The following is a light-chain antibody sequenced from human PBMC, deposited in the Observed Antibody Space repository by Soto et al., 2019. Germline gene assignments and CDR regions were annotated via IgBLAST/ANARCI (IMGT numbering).Light chain of an antibody. V-gene: IGKV1-5*03. J-gene: IGKJ1*01. Sequence: DIQMTQSPSTLSASVGDRVTITCRASQSISSWLAWYQQKPGKAPKLLIYKASSLESGVPSRFSGSASGTEFTLTISSLQPDDFATYYCQQYNSYSTWTVGQGTKVDIK. CDR1: QSISSW. CDR2: KAS. CDR3: QQYNSYSTWT.